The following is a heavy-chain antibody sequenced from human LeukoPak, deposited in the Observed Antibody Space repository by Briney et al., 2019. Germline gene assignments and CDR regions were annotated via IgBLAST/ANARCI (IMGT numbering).Heavy chain of an antibody. V-gene: IGHV1-24*01. J-gene: IGHJ5*02. CDR2: FDPEDGET. D-gene: IGHD3-22*01. CDR3: ATAIVLRRWLLPSHWFDP. CDR1: GYTLTELS. Sequence: ASVKVSCKVSGYTLTELSMHWVRQAPGKGLEWMGGFDPEDGETIYAQKFQGRVTMTEDTSTDTAYMELSSLRSEDTAVYYCATAIVLRRWLLPSHWFDPWGQGTLVTVSS.